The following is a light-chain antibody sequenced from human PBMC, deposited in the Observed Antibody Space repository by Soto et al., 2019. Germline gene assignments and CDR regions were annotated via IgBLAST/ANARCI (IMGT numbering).Light chain of an antibody. CDR3: QSYDRSLSGYV. Sequence: QSVLTQPPSVSEAPGQRVTISCTGSSSNIGAGYEAHWYQQVPGTAPKLLIYENNNRPSGVPDRFSGSKSGTSASLAITGLQADDEAEYYCQSYDRSLSGYVFGTGTKLTVL. CDR1: SSNIGAGYE. J-gene: IGLJ1*01. CDR2: ENN. V-gene: IGLV1-40*01.